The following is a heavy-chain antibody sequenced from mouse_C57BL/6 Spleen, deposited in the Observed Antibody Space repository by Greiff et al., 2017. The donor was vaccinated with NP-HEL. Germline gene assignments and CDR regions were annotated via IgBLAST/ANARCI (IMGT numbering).Heavy chain of an antibody. CDR3: ARFYYGSSNYFDY. CDR2: ISSGGSYT. CDR1: GFTFSSYG. V-gene: IGHV5-6*02. D-gene: IGHD1-1*01. Sequence: DVKLVESGGDLVKPGGSLKLSCAASGFTFSSYGMSWVRQTPDKRLEWVATISSGGSYTYYPDSVKGRFTISRDNAKNTLYLQMSSLKSEDTAMYYCARFYYGSSNYFDYWGQGTTLTVSS. J-gene: IGHJ2*01.